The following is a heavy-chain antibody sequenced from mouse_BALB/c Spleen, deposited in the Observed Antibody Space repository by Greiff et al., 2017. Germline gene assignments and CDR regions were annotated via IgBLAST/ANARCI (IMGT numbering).Heavy chain of an antibody. J-gene: IGHJ4*01. CDR2: IYPGDGDT. CDR1: GYTFTSYW. CDR3: ARRSSTMITTYAMDY. D-gene: IGHD2-4*01. Sequence: QVQLQQPGAELVKPGASVKLSCKASGYTFTSYWMHWVKQRPGQGLEWIGAIYPGDGDTRYTQKFKGKATLTADKSSSTAYMQLSSLASEDSAVYYCARRSSTMITTYAMDYWGQGTSVTVSS. V-gene: IGHV1-53*01.